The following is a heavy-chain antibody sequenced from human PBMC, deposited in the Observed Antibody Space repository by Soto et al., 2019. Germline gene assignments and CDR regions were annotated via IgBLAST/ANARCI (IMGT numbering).Heavy chain of an antibody. V-gene: IGHV4-30-4*01. J-gene: IGHJ3*02. CDR2: IYYSGST. CDR1: GGSISSGDYY. CDR3: ARLTTVVTTSSGVYAFDI. Sequence: SETLSLTCTVSGGSISSGDYYWSWIRQPPGKGLEWIGYIYYSGSTYYNPSLKSRVTISVDTSKNQFSLKLSSVTAADTAVYYCARLTTVVTTSSGVYAFDIWGQGTMVTVSS. D-gene: IGHD4-17*01.